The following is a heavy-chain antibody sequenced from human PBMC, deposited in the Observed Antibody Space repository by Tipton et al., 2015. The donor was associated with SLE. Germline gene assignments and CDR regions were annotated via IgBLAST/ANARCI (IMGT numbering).Heavy chain of an antibody. Sequence: TLSLTCTVSGASLSSTSYYWGWVRQPPGKGLQWIGSGTTYYSGSTYYNPSLESRVTISINTSKNQFSLSLSSVTAADTAVYYCARDPGGYGDSWGQGTLVTVSS. J-gene: IGHJ4*02. V-gene: IGHV4-39*07. CDR1: GASLSSTSYY. D-gene: IGHD5-12*01. CDR3: ARDPGGYGDS. CDR2: GTTYYSGST.